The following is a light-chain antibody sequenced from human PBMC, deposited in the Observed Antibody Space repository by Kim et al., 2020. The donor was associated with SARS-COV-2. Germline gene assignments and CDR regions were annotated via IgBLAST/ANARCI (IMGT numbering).Light chain of an antibody. Sequence: ALGQTVRITCQGYSLRSYSPNWYQQKPGQAPVLVIYGENNRPSGIPDRISASSSGNTASLTITGAQAADEADYYCNSRDTSGNLVVFGGGTQLTVL. CDR3: NSRDTSGNLVV. J-gene: IGLJ2*01. CDR2: GEN. CDR1: SLRSYS. V-gene: IGLV3-19*01.